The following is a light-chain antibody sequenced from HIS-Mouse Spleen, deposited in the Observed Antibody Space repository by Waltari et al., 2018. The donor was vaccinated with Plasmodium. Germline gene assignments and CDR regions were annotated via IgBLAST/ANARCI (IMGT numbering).Light chain of an antibody. CDR1: ALPKQY. CDR3: QSADSSGTYV. V-gene: IGLV3-25*03. Sequence: SYELTQPPSVSVSPGQTARITCSGDALPKQYASWYQQKPGQAPVLVIYKDSERPSGSPGRFSGSSSGTTVTLTISGVQAEDEADYYCQSADSSGTYVFGTGTKVTVL. CDR2: KDS. J-gene: IGLJ1*01.